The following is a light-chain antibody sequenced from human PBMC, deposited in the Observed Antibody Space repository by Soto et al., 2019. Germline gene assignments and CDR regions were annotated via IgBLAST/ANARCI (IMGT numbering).Light chain of an antibody. V-gene: IGKV3-20*01. J-gene: IGKJ2*01. CDR1: QTVTSSY. CDR2: GAS. CDR3: QQYSSSPPYT. Sequence: EIVLTQSPGTLSLSPGERATLSCRASQTVTSSYLAWYQQKPGQAPRLLIYGASSRATGIPDRFSGSGSGTDFTLTISRLEPEDFAVYYCQQYSSSPPYTFGQGTMLEIK.